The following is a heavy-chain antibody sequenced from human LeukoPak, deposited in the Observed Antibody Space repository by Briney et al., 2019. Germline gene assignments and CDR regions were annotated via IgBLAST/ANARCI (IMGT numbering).Heavy chain of an antibody. CDR2: ISGSGGST. CDR3: AKGMGGSGSYYTFDY. J-gene: IGHJ4*02. Sequence: PGGSLRLSCAASGFTFSSYAMSWVRQAPGKGLEWVSAISGSGGSTYCADSVKGRFTISRDNSKNTLYLQMNSLRAEDTAVYYCAKGMGGSGSYYTFDYWGQGTLVTVSS. CDR1: GFTFSSYA. V-gene: IGHV3-23*01. D-gene: IGHD3-10*01.